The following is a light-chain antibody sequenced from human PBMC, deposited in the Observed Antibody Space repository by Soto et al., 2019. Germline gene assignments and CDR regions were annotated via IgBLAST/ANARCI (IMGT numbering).Light chain of an antibody. V-gene: IGKV1-39*01. CDR2: AAS. CDR3: QQSYKTPHT. Sequence: IQVTQSPSSLSASVGDRVTITCRASQGITSYLAWYQQKPGKAPKLLIYAASALQTGVSSRFSGSGYGTNFTLTISSLQPEDFATYYCQQSYKTPHTFGQGTKLETK. J-gene: IGKJ2*01. CDR1: QGITSY.